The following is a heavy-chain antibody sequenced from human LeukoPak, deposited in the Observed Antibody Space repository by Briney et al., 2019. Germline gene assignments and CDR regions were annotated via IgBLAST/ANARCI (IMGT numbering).Heavy chain of an antibody. Sequence: SETLSLTCAVYGGSFSGYYWSWIRQPPGKGLEWIGEINHSGSTNYNPSLKSRVTISVDTSKNQFSLKLSSVTAADTAVYYCARDSLTGTTLPFDYWGQGTLVTVSS. CDR2: INHSGST. D-gene: IGHD1-20*01. J-gene: IGHJ4*02. CDR3: ARDSLTGTTLPFDY. V-gene: IGHV4-34*01. CDR1: GGSFSGYY.